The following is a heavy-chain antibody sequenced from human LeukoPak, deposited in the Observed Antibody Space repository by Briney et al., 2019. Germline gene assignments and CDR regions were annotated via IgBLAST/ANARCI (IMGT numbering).Heavy chain of an antibody. D-gene: IGHD5-18*01. V-gene: IGHV3-23*01. CDR2: ITYSGDKP. J-gene: IGHJ4*02. CDR3: AKALDTDMVTRIGYYFDY. CDR1: IFTFNSYA. Sequence: QPGGSLRLSCAASIFTFNSYAMSCVRQAPGKGLEWVTAITYSGDKPHYTESVKDRFTIYRDNSKNTLYLQKNSLRAEDTEIYYCAKALDTDMVTRIGYYFDYWGEGTLVTVCS.